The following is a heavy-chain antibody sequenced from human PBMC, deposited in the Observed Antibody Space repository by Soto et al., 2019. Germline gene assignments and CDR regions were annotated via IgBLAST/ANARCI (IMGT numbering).Heavy chain of an antibody. CDR2: ISSDGNNK. V-gene: IGHV3-30*18. CDR3: AKELLPTTVTKCGS. D-gene: IGHD4-17*01. CDR1: GFTFDSHG. J-gene: IGHJ5*02. Sequence: QVQLVESGGGAVQPGRSLRLSCAASGFTFDSHGMHWVRQAPGKGLEWVAVISSDGNNKYYADSVKGRFTISRDNFNNILYLQMSSLRAEDTAVYYCAKELLPTTVTKCGSWGQGTLVNVSS.